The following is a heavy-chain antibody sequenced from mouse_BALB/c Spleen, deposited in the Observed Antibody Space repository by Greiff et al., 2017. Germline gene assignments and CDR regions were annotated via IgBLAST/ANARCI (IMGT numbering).Heavy chain of an antibody. J-gene: IGHJ1*01. V-gene: IGHV5-12-2*01. CDR3: ARLAYGSSYWYFDV. CDR2: ISNGGGST. D-gene: IGHD1-1*01. CDR1: GFTFSSYT. Sequence: EVQLVESGGGLVQPGGSLKLSCAASGFTFSSYTMSWVRQTPGKRLEWVAYISNGGGSTYYPDTVKGRFTISRDNAKNTLYLQMSSLKSEDTAMYYCARLAYGSSYWYFDVWGAGTTVTVAS.